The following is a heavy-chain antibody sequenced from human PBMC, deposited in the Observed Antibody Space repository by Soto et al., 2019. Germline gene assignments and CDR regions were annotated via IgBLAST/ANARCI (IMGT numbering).Heavy chain of an antibody. D-gene: IGHD3-22*01. CDR2: TSNSGRT. CDR3: ARDGGGGYYFDSSGYLDY. Sequence: SETLSLTCTVSGDYIRSGGYCWSWIRQHPGKGLEWIGYTSNSGRTYYNPSLKSRVTISVDTSKNQFSLKLTSVTAADTAVYYCARDGGGGYYFDSSGYLDYWGQGTLVTVSS. CDR1: GDYIRSGGYC. V-gene: IGHV4-31*03. J-gene: IGHJ4*02.